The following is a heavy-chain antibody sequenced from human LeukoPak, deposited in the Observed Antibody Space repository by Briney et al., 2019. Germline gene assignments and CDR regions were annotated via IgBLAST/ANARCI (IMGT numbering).Heavy chain of an antibody. Sequence: SETLSLTCTVSGDSISDYYWVWIRQPPGKGLEWIGYIYFTGNAYYNPSLKSRVTFSLDTSKNQFSLKLTSVTAADTAVYYCARHTDTLIDALGIWGQGTMVTVSS. J-gene: IGHJ3*02. CDR3: ARHTDTLIDALGI. D-gene: IGHD2-15*01. CDR1: GDSISDYY. CDR2: IYFTGNA. V-gene: IGHV4-59*08.